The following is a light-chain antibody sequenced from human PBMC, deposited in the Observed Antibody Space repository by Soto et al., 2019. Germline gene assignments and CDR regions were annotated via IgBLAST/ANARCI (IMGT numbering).Light chain of an antibody. CDR1: SGDIGDYNY. Sequence: LTQPASVSGSPGQSIAISCVGTSGDIGDYNYVSWYQQHPGKVPKVIIYDVSNRPSGVSYRFSGTKSGNTASLTVSGLQAEDEADYYCCSYTRSGTLIFGTGTKVTVL. J-gene: IGLJ1*01. V-gene: IGLV2-14*01. CDR2: DVS. CDR3: CSYTRSGTLI.